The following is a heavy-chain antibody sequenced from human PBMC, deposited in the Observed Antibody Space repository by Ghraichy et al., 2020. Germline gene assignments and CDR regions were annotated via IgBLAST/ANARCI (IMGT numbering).Heavy chain of an antibody. J-gene: IGHJ4*02. CDR1: GFTFSSYA. CDR3: AKDRAIWSGYYTAPIPDFDY. Sequence: GGSLRLSCAASGFTFSSYAMSWVRQAPGKGLEWVSAISGSGGSTYYADSVKGRFTISRDNSKNTLYLQMNSLRAEDTAVYYCAKDRAIWSGYYTAPIPDFDYWGQGTLVTVSS. CDR2: ISGSGGST. D-gene: IGHD3-3*01. V-gene: IGHV3-23*01.